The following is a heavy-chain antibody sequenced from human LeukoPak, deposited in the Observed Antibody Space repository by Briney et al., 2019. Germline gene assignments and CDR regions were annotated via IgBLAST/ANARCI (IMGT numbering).Heavy chain of an antibody. V-gene: IGHV3-21*01. J-gene: IGHJ4*02. CDR1: GFTFSSYS. CDR2: ISSSSSYI. Sequence: GGSLRLSCAASGFTFSSYSMNWVRQAPGKGLEWVSSISSSSSYIYYADSVKGRFTISRDNAKNSLYLQMNSLRAEDTAVYYCAGENGDYSPFDYWGQGTLVTVSS. D-gene: IGHD4-17*01. CDR3: AGENGDYSPFDY.